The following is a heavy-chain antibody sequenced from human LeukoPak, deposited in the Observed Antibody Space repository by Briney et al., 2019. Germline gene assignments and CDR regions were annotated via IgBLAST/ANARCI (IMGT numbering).Heavy chain of an antibody. CDR2: ISRIGSYI. D-gene: IGHD3-10*01. CDR1: GFTFSSYS. V-gene: IGHV3-21*01. CDR3: ARVLGSGNYYHYYYAMDV. Sequence: GGSLRLSCAASGFTFSSYSVNWVRQAPGKGLEWVSSISRIGSYIYYADSVKGRFTISRDNAKTSLSLQMNSLRAEDTAVYYCARVLGSGNYYHYYYAMDVWGQGTMVTVSS. J-gene: IGHJ6*02.